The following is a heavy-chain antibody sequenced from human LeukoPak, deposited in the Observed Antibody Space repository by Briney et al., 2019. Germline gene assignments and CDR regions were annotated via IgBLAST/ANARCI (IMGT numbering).Heavy chain of an antibody. D-gene: IGHD6-6*01. CDR3: ARYIPARPGFDY. CDR1: GGSISGYY. V-gene: IGHV4-4*07. Sequence: ETLSLTCTVSGGSISGYYWSWIRQPAGKGLEWIGRIYTSGSTNYNPSLKSRVTMSVDTSKNQFSLKLSSVTVADTAVYYCARYIPARPGFDYWGQGTLVTVSS. CDR2: IYTSGST. J-gene: IGHJ4*02.